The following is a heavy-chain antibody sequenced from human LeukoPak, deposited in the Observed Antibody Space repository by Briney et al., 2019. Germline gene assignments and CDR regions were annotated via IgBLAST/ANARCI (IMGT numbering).Heavy chain of an antibody. Sequence: GRSLRLSCAASGFTFSSYGMHWVRQAPGKGLEWVAVIWYDGSNKYYADSVKGRFTISRDNSKNTLYLQMNSLRAKDTAVYYCARDLGRFLEWLQVWGQGTTVTVSS. J-gene: IGHJ6*02. D-gene: IGHD3-3*01. CDR3: ARDLGRFLEWLQV. CDR2: IWYDGSNK. CDR1: GFTFSSYG. V-gene: IGHV3-33*01.